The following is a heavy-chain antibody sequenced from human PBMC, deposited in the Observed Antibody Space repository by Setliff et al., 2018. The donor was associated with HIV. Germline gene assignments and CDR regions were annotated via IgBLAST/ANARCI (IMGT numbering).Heavy chain of an antibody. J-gene: IGHJ6*03. Sequence: SVKVSCKASGGGVSNHVISWVRQAPGRGLEWMGGIIPIFNTANYAQKFQGRVTITADESTSTAYMELSSLRSEDTAVYYCARIVRPSYYYYYYMDVWGKGTTVTVSS. CDR3: ARIVRPSYYYYYYMDV. V-gene: IGHV1-69*13. D-gene: IGHD3-10*02. CDR1: GGGVSNHV. CDR2: IIPIFNTA.